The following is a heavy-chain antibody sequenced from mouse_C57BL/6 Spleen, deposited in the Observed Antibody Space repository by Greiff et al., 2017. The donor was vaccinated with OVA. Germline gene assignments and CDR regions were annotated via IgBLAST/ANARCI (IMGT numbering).Heavy chain of an antibody. J-gene: IGHJ1*03. CDR1: GYTFTSYW. Sequence: QVQLQQPGTELVKPGASVKLSCKASGYTFTSYWMHWVKQRPGQGLEWIGNINPSNGGTNYNEKFKNKATLTVDKSSSTAYMQLSSLTSDDSAVYYCSPTVVAHWYFDVWDTGTAITVSS. CDR3: SPTVVAHWYFDV. CDR2: INPSNGGT. V-gene: IGHV1-53*01. D-gene: IGHD1-1*01.